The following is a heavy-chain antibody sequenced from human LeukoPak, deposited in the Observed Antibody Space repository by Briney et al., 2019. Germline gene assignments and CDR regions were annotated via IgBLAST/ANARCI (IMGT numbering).Heavy chain of an antibody. J-gene: IGHJ5*02. V-gene: IGHV4-39*07. D-gene: IGHD4-23*01. Sequence: PSETLSLTCTVSGGYIITSGHYWGWIRQPPGKGLGWIGSVYYTGVTSTNPFFRSRMSISVDTSKNQFSLNLTSVTAADAAVYYCARERSSSGGHNWFDPWGQGTLVTVSS. CDR3: ARERSSSGGHNWFDP. CDR1: GGYIITSGHY. CDR2: VYYTGVT.